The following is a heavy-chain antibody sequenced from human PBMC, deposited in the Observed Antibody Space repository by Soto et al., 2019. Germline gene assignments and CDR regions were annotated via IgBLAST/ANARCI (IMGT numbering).Heavy chain of an antibody. CDR3: ARQDYSTTWYLKY. CDR2: ISDSGGAT. V-gene: IGHV3-23*01. J-gene: IGHJ4*02. CDR1: GFTFSAYA. Sequence: EVQLLESGGGVVQPGGSLRLSCAASGFTFSAYAMSWVRQAPGKGLEWVSVISDSGGATYYADSVKGRFTIFRDNSKNTLYLQMNSLRAEDTAVYYCARQDYSTTWYLKYWGQGTLVTVSS. D-gene: IGHD6-13*01.